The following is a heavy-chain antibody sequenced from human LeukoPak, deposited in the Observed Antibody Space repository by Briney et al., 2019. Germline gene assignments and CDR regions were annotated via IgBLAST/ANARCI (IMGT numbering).Heavy chain of an antibody. CDR2: IYYSGST. V-gene: IGHV4-59*01. CDR3: ARGGPKVHLDY. CDR1: GGSISSYY. J-gene: IGHJ4*02. Sequence: PSETLSLTCTVSGGSISSYYWSWIRQPPGKGLEWIGYIYYSGSTNYNPSLKSRVTISVDTSKNQFSLKLSSVTAADTAVYYCARGGPKVHLDYWGQGTLVTVSS.